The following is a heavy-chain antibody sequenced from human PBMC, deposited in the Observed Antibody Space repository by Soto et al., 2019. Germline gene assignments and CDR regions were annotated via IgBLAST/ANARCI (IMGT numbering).Heavy chain of an antibody. CDR1: GGTFSSYT. V-gene: IGHV1-69*02. D-gene: IGHD5-12*01. Sequence: QVQLVQSGAEVKKPGSSVKVSCKASGGTFSSYTISWVRQAPGQGLEWMGRIIPILGIANYAQKFQGRVTITAYKSTSTDYMELSSLRSEDTDVYYCARYHYGPWYFDLWGRGTLVTVSS. J-gene: IGHJ2*01. CDR2: IIPILGIA. CDR3: ARYHYGPWYFDL.